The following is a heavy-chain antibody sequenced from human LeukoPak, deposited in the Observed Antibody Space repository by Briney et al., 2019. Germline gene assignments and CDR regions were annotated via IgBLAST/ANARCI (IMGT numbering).Heavy chain of an antibody. CDR2: ISGSGGST. CDR3: AKGPGTYNWNYVGY. Sequence: GGSLRLSCAASGFTFSSYAMNWVRQAPGKGLEWVSAISGSGGSTYYADSVKGRFTISRDNSKNTLYLQMNSLRAEDTAVYYCAKGPGTYNWNYVGYWGQGTLVTVSS. D-gene: IGHD1-20*01. V-gene: IGHV3-23*01. CDR1: GFTFSSYA. J-gene: IGHJ4*02.